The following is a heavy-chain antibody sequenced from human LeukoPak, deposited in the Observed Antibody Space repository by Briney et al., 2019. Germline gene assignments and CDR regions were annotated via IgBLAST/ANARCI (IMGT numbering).Heavy chain of an antibody. CDR1: GGSISSYY. Sequence: SETLPLTCTVSGGSISSYYWSWIRQPPGKGLEWIGYIYYSGSTNYNPSLKSRVTISVDTSKNQFSLKLSSVTAADTAVYYCARHARGSEDYWGQGTLVTVSS. V-gene: IGHV4-59*08. CDR2: IYYSGST. CDR3: ARHARGSEDY. D-gene: IGHD3-10*01. J-gene: IGHJ4*02.